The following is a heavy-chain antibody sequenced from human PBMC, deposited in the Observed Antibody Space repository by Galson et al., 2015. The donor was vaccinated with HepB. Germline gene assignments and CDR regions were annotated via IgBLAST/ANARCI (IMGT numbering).Heavy chain of an antibody. CDR1: GGTFSSYA. Sequence: SVKVSCKASGGTFSSYAISWVRQAPGQGLEWMGGIIPIFGTANYAQKFQGRVTITADESTSTAYMELSSLRSEDTAVYYCASSTYPEDWFDPWGQGTLVTVSS. CDR2: IIPIFGTA. CDR3: ASSTYPEDWFDP. D-gene: IGHD6-13*01. V-gene: IGHV1-69*13. J-gene: IGHJ5*02.